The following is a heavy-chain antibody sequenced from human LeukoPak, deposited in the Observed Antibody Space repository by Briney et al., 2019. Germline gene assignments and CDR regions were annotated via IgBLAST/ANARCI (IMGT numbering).Heavy chain of an antibody. Sequence: GGSLRLSCAASGFTFDDYGMSWVRQAPGKGLEWVSGINWNGGSTGYADSVKGRFTISRDNAKNSLYLQMNSLRAEDTAVYYCARDGVTMVRGVKVLDYYYYYMDVWGKGTTVTISS. D-gene: IGHD3-10*01. CDR3: ARDGVTMVRGVKVLDYYYYYMDV. V-gene: IGHV3-20*04. CDR1: GFTFDDYG. J-gene: IGHJ6*03. CDR2: INWNGGST.